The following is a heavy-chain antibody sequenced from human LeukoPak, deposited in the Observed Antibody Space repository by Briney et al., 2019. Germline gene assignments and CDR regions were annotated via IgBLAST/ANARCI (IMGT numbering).Heavy chain of an antibody. CDR1: GFTFSSYA. D-gene: IGHD3-16*01. V-gene: IGHV3-23*01. J-gene: IGHJ1*01. CDR3: AKPVSSYEFQH. CDR2: ISGSGGTP. Sequence: GGSLRLSCAASGFTFSSYAMSRVRQAPGKGLDWVSAISGSGGTPYYADSVKGRFTISRDKSKNTLYLQMNSLRAEDTAVYYCAKPVSSYEFQHWGQGTLVTVSS.